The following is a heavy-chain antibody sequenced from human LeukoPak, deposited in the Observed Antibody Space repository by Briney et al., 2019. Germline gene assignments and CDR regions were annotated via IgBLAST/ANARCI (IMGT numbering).Heavy chain of an antibody. CDR2: INDSGST. D-gene: IGHD3-10*01. Sequence: SETLSLTCEIYGGSFSGHYWSWIRQPPGKGLEWIGEINDSGSTNYRPSLKSRVIISVDTSKNQFSLKLSSLTAADTAVYYCAREAGEFLGQSHYYYYMDVWDKGTTVTVSS. CDR3: AREAGEFLGQSHYYYYMDV. V-gene: IGHV4-34*01. J-gene: IGHJ6*03. CDR1: GGSFSGHY.